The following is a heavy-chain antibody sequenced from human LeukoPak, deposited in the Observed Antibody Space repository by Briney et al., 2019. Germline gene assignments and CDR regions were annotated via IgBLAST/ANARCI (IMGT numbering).Heavy chain of an antibody. Sequence: ASVKVSCKASGYTFTGYYIHWVRQAPGQGLEWMGWINPNSGGTNYAQKFQGRVTMTRDTSISTAYMELSRLRSDDTAVYYCARGTRAITGTTGYWGQGTLVTVSS. D-gene: IGHD1-14*01. CDR2: INPNSGGT. J-gene: IGHJ4*02. CDR1: GYTFTGYY. V-gene: IGHV1-2*02. CDR3: ARGTRAITGTTGY.